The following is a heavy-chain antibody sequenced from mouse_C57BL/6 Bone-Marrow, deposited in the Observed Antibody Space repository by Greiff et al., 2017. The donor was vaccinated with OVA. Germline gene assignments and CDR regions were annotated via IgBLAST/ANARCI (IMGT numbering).Heavy chain of an antibody. D-gene: IGHD2-5*01. J-gene: IGHJ2*01. V-gene: IGHV1-42*01. CDR1: GYSFTGYY. Sequence: EVQLQQSGPELVKPGASVKISCKASGYSFTGYYMNWVKQSPEKSLEWIGEINPSTGGTTYNQKFKAKATLTVDKSASTAYMQLKSLTSEDSAVYYCARKSYYSNYDYWGQGTTLTVSS. CDR3: ARKSYYSNYDY. CDR2: INPSTGGT.